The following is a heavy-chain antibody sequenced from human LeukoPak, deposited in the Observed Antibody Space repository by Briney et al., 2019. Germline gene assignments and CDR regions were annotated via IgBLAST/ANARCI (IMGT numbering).Heavy chain of an antibody. Sequence: GGSLRLSCAASGFTVSSNYMSWVRQAPGKGLEWVSVIYSGGSTYYADSVKGRFTISRDNSKNTLYLQMNGLRAEDTAVFYCAGSYVSRSFDYWGQGTLVTVSS. D-gene: IGHD3-16*01. CDR1: GFTVSSNY. CDR2: IYSGGST. J-gene: IGHJ4*02. CDR3: AGSYVSRSFDY. V-gene: IGHV3-66*01.